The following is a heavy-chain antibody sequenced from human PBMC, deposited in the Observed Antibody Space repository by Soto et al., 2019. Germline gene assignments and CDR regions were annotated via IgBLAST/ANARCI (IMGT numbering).Heavy chain of an antibody. CDR1: GDSVSSNTAS. Sequence: SETLSLTCAISGDSVSSNTASWNWIRQSPSRGLEWLGRTYFRSKWYNDYAVSVRSRIIINPDTSNNQFSLQLNSVTPEDTAVYFCAKGDNLGPKTGYAFDPWGQGIMVTVSS. CDR3: AKGDNLGPKTGYAFDP. V-gene: IGHV6-1*01. D-gene: IGHD5-12*01. J-gene: IGHJ5*02. CDR2: TYFRSKWYN.